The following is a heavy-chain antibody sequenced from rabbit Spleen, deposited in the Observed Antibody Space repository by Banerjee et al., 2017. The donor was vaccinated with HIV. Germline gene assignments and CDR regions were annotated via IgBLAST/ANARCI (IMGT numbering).Heavy chain of an antibody. CDR1: GFSFSGGFY. CDR2: IYVIDSSGST. Sequence: QSLEESGGDLVQPGTSLTLTCKASGFSFSGGFYICWVRQAPGKGLEWIACIYVIDSSGSTFYASWAKGRFTISRTTSLNTVTLQMTRVTAADTATYFCARDLPDVIGWNFNLWGPGTLVTVS. V-gene: IGHV1S40*01. D-gene: IGHD1-1*01. CDR3: ARDLPDVIGWNFNL. J-gene: IGHJ4*01.